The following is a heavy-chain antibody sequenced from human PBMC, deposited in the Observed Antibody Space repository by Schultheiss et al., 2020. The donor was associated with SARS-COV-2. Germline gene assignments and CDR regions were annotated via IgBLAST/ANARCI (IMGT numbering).Heavy chain of an antibody. CDR1: GYTFTGYY. Sequence: SVKVSCKASGYTFTGYYMHWVRQAPGQGLEWMGGIIPIFGTANYAQKFQGRVTITADKSTSTAYMELSSLRSEDTAVYYCARDRYDFWSGYVSYWYFDLWGRGTLVTVSS. V-gene: IGHV1-69*06. J-gene: IGHJ2*01. CDR2: IIPIFGTA. D-gene: IGHD3-3*01. CDR3: ARDRYDFWSGYVSYWYFDL.